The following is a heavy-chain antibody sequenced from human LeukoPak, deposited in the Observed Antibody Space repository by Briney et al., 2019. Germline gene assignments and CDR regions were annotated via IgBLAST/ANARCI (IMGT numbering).Heavy chain of an antibody. CDR3: PRVAPARTSPHNWFDP. J-gene: IGHJ5*02. CDR1: GYTFTSYD. V-gene: IGHV1-8*03. D-gene: IGHD2-2*01. Sequence: GASVKVSCKASGYTFTSYDINWVRQATGQGLEWMGWMNPNSGNTGYAQKFQGRVTITRNTSISTAYMELSSLRSEDTAVYYCPRVAPARTSPHNWFDPWGQGTLVTVSS. CDR2: MNPNSGNT.